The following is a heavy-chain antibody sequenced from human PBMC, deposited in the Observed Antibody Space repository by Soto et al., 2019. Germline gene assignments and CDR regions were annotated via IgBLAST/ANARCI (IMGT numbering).Heavy chain of an antibody. CDR2: IIPIFGTA. CDR1: KGTISSSA. D-gene: IGHD1-26*01. CDR3: ARDRWEILKPHRFYYYYGMDV. V-gene: IGHV1-69*13. Sequence: SVKVSCKASKGTISSSAISRVRQSPGEGLDWVGGIIPIFGTANYAQRFQGRVTITAGESTSTAYMELSSLRSEDTAVYYCARDRWEILKPHRFYYYYGMDVWGQGTTVTVSS. J-gene: IGHJ6*02.